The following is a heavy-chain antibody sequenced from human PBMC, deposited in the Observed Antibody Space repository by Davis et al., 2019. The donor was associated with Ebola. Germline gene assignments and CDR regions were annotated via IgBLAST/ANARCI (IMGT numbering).Heavy chain of an antibody. CDR1: GFTVSSNY. J-gene: IGHJ6*04. V-gene: IGHV3-53*05. Sequence: GESLKISCAASGFTVSSNYMSWVRQAPGKGLEWVSVIYSGGSTYYADSVKGRFTISRDNSKNTLYLQMNSLRAEDTAVYYCARTRDGMDVWGKGTTVTVSS. CDR2: IYSGGST. D-gene: IGHD3-10*01. CDR3: ARTRDGMDV.